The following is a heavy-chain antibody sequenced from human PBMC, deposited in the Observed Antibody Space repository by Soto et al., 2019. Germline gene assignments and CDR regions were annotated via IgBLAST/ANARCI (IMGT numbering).Heavy chain of an antibody. V-gene: IGHV1-8*01. J-gene: IGHJ4*02. CDR2: MNPNSGNT. CDR3: ARGVTYCSSTSCYAVDY. Sequence: ASVKVSCKASGYTFTSYDTNWVRQATGQGLEWMGWMNPNSGNTGYAQKFQGRVTMTRNTSISTAYMELSSLRSEDTAVYYCARGVTYCSSTSCYAVDYWGQGTQVTVSS. CDR1: GYTFTSYD. D-gene: IGHD2-2*01.